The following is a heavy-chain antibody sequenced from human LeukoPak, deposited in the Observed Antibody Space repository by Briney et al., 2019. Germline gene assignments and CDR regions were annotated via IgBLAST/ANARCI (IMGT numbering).Heavy chain of an antibody. CDR2: IYYSGST. V-gene: IGHV4-39*07. CDR3: ARVSRVLPAAIENCFDP. Sequence: PWETLSLTCTVSGGSISSSSYYWGWIRQPPGQGLEWIVRIYYSGSTYYNPSLKSRVTISVDTSKNQFSLKLRSVTVADTAVDYCARVSRVLPAAIENCFDPWGQGTLVTVSS. D-gene: IGHD2-2*01. CDR1: GGSISSSSYY. J-gene: IGHJ5*02.